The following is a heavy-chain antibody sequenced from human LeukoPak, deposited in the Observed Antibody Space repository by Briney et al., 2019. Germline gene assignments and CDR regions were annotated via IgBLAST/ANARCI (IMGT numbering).Heavy chain of an antibody. Sequence: GGSLRLSCAASGSTFSSYGMHWVRQAPGKGLEWVAFIRYDGSNKYYADSVKGRFTISRDNSKNTLYLQMNSLRAEDTAVYYCAKDHLLYSSGLDAFDIWGQGTMVTVSS. J-gene: IGHJ3*02. V-gene: IGHV3-30*02. CDR3: AKDHLLYSSGLDAFDI. CDR1: GSTFSSYG. CDR2: IRYDGSNK. D-gene: IGHD6-19*01.